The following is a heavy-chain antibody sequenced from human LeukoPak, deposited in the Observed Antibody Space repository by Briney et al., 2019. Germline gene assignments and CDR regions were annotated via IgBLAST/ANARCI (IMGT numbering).Heavy chain of an antibody. J-gene: IGHJ4*02. Sequence: GGSLRLSCAASGFTFSSYGMHWVRQAPGKGLEWVAFIRYDGSNKYYADPVKGRFTISRDNSKNTLYLQMNSLRAEDTAVYYCAKGPHYYGSGSFVDYWGQGTLVTVSS. CDR2: IRYDGSNK. V-gene: IGHV3-30*02. CDR3: AKGPHYYGSGSFVDY. CDR1: GFTFSSYG. D-gene: IGHD3-10*01.